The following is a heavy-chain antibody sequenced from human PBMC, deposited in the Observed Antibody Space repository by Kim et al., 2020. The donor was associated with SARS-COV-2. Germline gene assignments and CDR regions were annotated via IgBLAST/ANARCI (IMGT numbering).Heavy chain of an antibody. CDR2: ISWNSGRI. D-gene: IGHD5-12*01. J-gene: IGHJ6*02. V-gene: IGHV3-9*01. CDR3: AKDQYSGYDLQSYGVDV. CDR1: GFTFDDYA. Sequence: GGSLRLSCAASGFTFDDYAMHWVRQAPGKGLEWVSGISWNSGRIGYADSVKGRFTISRDNAKNSLYLQMNSLRAEDTALYYCAKDQYSGYDLQSYGVDVWGQGTTVTVSS.